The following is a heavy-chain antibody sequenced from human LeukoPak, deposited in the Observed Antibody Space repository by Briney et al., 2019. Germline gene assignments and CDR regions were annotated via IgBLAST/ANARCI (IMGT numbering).Heavy chain of an antibody. CDR3: ARSYPIAAADNYFDY. CDR1: RYTFPGCY. Sequence: ASVKVSYQPYRYTFPGCYLHWVRPAPGQGLAWMGWINPNSGGTNHPQKFQGRVTMTRETSISTAYMELSRLRSDDRAVYYCARSYPIAAADNYFDYWGQGTLVTVSP. V-gene: IGHV1-2*02. CDR2: INPNSGGT. D-gene: IGHD6-13*01. J-gene: IGHJ4*02.